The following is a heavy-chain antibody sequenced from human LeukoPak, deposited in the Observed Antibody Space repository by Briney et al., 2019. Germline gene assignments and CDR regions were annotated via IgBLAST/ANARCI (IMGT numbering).Heavy chain of an antibody. V-gene: IGHV4-34*01. D-gene: IGHD1-26*01. CDR2: INHSGST. CDR1: GGSFSGYY. J-gene: IGHJ4*02. CDR3: ARGEWELGY. Sequence: PSETLSLTCDIYGGSFSGYYWSWIRKPPGKGLEWIGEINHSGSTNYTPSLKSRVTISVDTSKNQFSLKLSSVTAADTAVYYCARGEWELGYWGQGTLVTVSS.